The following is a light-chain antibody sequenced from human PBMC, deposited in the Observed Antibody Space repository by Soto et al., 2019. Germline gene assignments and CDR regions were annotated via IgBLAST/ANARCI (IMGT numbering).Light chain of an antibody. J-gene: IGKJ3*01. CDR2: AAA. CDR3: QQANSFPFT. Sequence: DIQMTQSPSSVSASVGDRVTITCRASQAVSSWFAWYQQKPGTAPRLLIYAAATLQSGVPSRFSGSGSGTDFTLTISNLQPEDFATYYCQQANSFPFTFGPGTTVDIK. V-gene: IGKV1D-12*01. CDR1: QAVSSW.